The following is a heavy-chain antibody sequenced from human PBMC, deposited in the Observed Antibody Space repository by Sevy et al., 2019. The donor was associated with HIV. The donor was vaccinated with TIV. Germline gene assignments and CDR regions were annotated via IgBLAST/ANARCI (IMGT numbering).Heavy chain of an antibody. Sequence: ASVKVSCKASGGTFSSYAISWVRQAPGQGLEWMGGIIPIFGTANYAQKFQGRVTITADESTSTAYMELSSLRSEDTAVYHCARDPTSERCGELNYYGMDVWGQGTTVTVSS. CDR1: GGTFSSYA. CDR3: ARDPTSERCGELNYYGMDV. V-gene: IGHV1-69*13. D-gene: IGHD3-10*01. J-gene: IGHJ6*02. CDR2: IIPIFGTA.